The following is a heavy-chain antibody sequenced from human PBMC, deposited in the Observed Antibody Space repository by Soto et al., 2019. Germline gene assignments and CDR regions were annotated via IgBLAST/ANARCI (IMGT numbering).Heavy chain of an antibody. D-gene: IGHD1-26*01. CDR2: IYYSGST. J-gene: IGHJ4*02. CDR3: AREGRWELPSDY. CDR1: GGSISSSY. V-gene: IGHV4-59*01. Sequence: PSETLSLTCTVSGGSISSSYWSWIRQPPGKGLEWIGYIYYSGSTNYNPSLKSRVTISVDTSKNQFSLKLSSVTAADTAVYYCAREGRWELPSDYWGQGTLVTDSS.